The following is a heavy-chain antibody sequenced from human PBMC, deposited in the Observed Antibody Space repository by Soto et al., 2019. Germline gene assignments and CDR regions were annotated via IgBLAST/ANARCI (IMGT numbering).Heavy chain of an antibody. CDR2: IYHSGST. D-gene: IGHD6-13*01. CDR1: GGSINSGDYA. CDR3: AGIRIAAAGGGLDV. V-gene: IGHV4-30-2*01. Sequence: LQLQESGSGLVKPSQTRSLTCGVSGGSINSGDYAWSWIRQPPGKGLEWTGYIYHSGSTYYNPSLKSRVTIVVDRSKNQFSLTLSSVTAADTAVYYCAGIRIAAAGGGLDVWGQGTTVTVSS. J-gene: IGHJ6*02.